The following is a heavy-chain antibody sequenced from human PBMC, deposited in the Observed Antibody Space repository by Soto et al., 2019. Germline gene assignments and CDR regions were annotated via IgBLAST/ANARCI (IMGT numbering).Heavy chain of an antibody. CDR2: IGSDAKTQ. D-gene: IGHD5-18*01. CDR3: AKEYGHGYWYFDY. J-gene: IGHJ4*02. CDR1: GDSVSTNSYS. Sequence: HPSETLSLTCTVSGDSVSTNSYSMHWVRQAPGKGLEWVAVIGSDAKTQYYADSVKGRFSISRDTSKNTVSLQMNSLRAEDTAIYYGAKEYGHGYWYFDYWGQGTQVTVSS. V-gene: IGHV3-30*18.